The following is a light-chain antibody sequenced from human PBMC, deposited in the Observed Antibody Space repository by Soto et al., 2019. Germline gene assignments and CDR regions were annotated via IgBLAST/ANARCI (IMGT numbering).Light chain of an antibody. CDR2: DAS. V-gene: IGKV1-5*01. CDR3: QQYNSYRT. CDR1: QTISIW. Sequence: DIQMTQSPSTLSASVGDRVTITCRARQTISIWLAWYQQKPGKDPKLLIYDASILESGAPSRFSGSGSGTEFTLTISSLQPDDFATYYRQQYNSYRTFGQGTKVDIK. J-gene: IGKJ1*01.